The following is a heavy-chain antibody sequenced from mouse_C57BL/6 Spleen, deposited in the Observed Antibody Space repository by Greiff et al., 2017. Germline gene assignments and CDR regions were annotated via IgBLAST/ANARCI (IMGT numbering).Heavy chain of an antibody. CDR1: GYSITSGYD. J-gene: IGHJ3*01. CDR2: ISYSGST. D-gene: IGHD1-1*01. V-gene: IGHV3-1*01. Sequence: EVQLQQSGPGMVKPSQSLSLTCTVTGYSITSGYDWHWIRHFPGNKLEWMGYISYSGSTNYNPSLKSRISITHDTSKNHFFLKLKSVTTKNTATYYFAREGGYYGSSYGFAYWGQGTLVTVSA. CDR3: AREGGYYGSSYGFAY.